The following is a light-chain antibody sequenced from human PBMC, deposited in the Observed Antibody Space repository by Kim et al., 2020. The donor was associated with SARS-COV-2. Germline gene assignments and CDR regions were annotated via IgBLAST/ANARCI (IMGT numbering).Light chain of an antibody. CDR3: QQYNTYSFT. Sequence: DIQMTQSPYTLSASVGDRVTITCRASQSINSWLAWHQQKPGKAPKLLIYKASSLESGVPSRFSGSGSGTEFTLTISSLQPDDFATYYCQQYNTYSFTFGPGTKVDI. V-gene: IGKV1-5*03. J-gene: IGKJ3*01. CDR1: QSINSW. CDR2: KAS.